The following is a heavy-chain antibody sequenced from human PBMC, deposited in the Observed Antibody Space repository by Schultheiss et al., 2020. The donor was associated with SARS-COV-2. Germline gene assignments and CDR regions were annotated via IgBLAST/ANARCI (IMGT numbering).Heavy chain of an antibody. D-gene: IGHD6-25*01. CDR2: ISSNGGST. Sequence: GESLKISCAASGFTFSSYAMHWVRQAPGKGLEYVSAISSNGGSTYYANSVKGRFTISRDNSKNTLYLQMGSLRAEDMAVYYCARDGSGGWHFDLWGRGTLVTVS. CDR3: ARDGSGGWHFDL. V-gene: IGHV3-64*01. J-gene: IGHJ2*01. CDR1: GFTFSSYA.